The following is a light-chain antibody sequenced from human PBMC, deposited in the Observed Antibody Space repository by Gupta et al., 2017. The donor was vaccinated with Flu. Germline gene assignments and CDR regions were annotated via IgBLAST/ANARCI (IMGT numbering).Light chain of an antibody. CDR3: AAWDDRLSGVV. CDR2: SNS. CDR1: SSNIGDNH. J-gene: IGLJ2*01. Sequence: RATISCSGTSSNIGDNHVNWSRQLPGPAPNLLIYSNSRRPSGVPARFSGSKSGTSASLPISGLQAEDEADYYCAAWDDRLSGVVFGGGTKLTV. V-gene: IGLV1-44*01.